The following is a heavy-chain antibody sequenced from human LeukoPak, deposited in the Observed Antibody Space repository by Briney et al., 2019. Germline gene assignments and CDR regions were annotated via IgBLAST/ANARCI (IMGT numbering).Heavy chain of an antibody. CDR3: AKTGWRGGGTFNEFDP. J-gene: IGHJ5*02. CDR2: IYSNGTT. Sequence: PSETLSLTCTLSGGSISIGDYKWSWIRQSPGKGLEWIGYIYSNGTTYSNPSLKSRLTISIYTSRNQFSLKLSPVTAADTAVYYCAKTGWRGGGTFNEFDPWGQGTLVTVSS. V-gene: IGHV4-30-4*01. D-gene: IGHD1-14*01. CDR1: GGSISIGDYK.